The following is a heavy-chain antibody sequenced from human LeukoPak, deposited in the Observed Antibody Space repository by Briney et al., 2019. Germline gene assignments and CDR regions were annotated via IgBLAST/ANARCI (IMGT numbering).Heavy chain of an antibody. CDR1: GGSISSTNYY. CDR2: IYSNGNT. J-gene: IGHJ4*02. V-gene: IGHV4-39*07. D-gene: IGHD6-19*01. Sequence: SETLSLTCTVSGGSISSTNYYWGWIRQPPGKGLEWIGSIYSNGNTYYNPSLKSRVTISVDTSKNQFSLELSSVPAADTAVYYCARDMAVAGRGVNYFHYWGQGTLVTVSS. CDR3: ARDMAVAGRGVNYFHY.